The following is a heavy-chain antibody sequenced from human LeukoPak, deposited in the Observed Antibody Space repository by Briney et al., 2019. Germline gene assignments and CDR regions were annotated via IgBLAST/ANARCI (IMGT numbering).Heavy chain of an antibody. D-gene: IGHD3-10*01. V-gene: IGHV4-39*07. CDR2: IYYSGST. CDR1: GSSFTSNNYY. J-gene: IGHJ5*02. Sequence: SSETLSLTCTVSGSSFTSNNYYWGWIRQPPGKGLEWIGSIYYSGSTYYNPSLKSRVTISIDTSKNQFSLKLSSVTAADTAVYYCARDILITMVRGVIVNWFDPWGQGTLVTVSS. CDR3: ARDILITMVRGVIVNWFDP.